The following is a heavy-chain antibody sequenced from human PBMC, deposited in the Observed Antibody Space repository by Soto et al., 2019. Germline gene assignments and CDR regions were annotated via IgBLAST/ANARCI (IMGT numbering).Heavy chain of an antibody. CDR3: AITSSAYSSSAAFFY. CDR1: GFTFGSYW. J-gene: IGHJ4*02. D-gene: IGHD6-6*01. Sequence: PGGSLRLSCAASGFTFGSYWMHWVRQAPGKGLVWVSRINTDGSTTNYADSVKGRFTISRDNAKNTLYLQMNSLRAEDTALYYCAITSSAYSSSAAFFYWGQGTLVTVSS. V-gene: IGHV3-74*01. CDR2: INTDGSTT.